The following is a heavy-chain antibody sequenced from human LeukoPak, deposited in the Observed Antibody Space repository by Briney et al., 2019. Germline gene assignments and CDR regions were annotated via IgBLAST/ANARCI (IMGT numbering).Heavy chain of an antibody. J-gene: IGHJ4*02. CDR2: INHSGST. CDR1: GGSFSDYY. Sequence: SETLSLTCAVYGGSFSDYYWSWIRQPPGKGLEWIGEINHSGSTNYNPSLKSRVTISVDTSKNQFSLKLSSVTAADTAVYYCAGSIAARLDYRGQGTLVTVSS. V-gene: IGHV4-34*01. D-gene: IGHD6-6*01. CDR3: AGSIAARLDY.